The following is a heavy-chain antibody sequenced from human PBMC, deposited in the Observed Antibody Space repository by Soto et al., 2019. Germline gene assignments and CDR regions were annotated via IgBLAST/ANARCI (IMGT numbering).Heavy chain of an antibody. CDR3: ARETGYCSGGSCYLLDFWFDP. J-gene: IGHJ5*02. CDR1: GDSVSSNSAA. CDR2: TYYRSKWYN. V-gene: IGHV6-1*01. Sequence: SQTLSLTCAISGDSVSSNSAAWNWIRQSPSRGLEWLGRTYYRSKWYNDYAVSVKSRITINPDTSKNQFSLQLNSVTPEDTAVYYCARETGYCSGGSCYLLDFWFDPWGQGTLVTVSS. D-gene: IGHD2-15*01.